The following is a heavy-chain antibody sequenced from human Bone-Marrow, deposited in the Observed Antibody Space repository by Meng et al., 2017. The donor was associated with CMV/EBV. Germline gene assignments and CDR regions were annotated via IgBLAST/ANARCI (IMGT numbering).Heavy chain of an antibody. Sequence: GESLKISCAASGVTFSSYSMNWVRQAPGKGLEWVSSISSSSSYIYYADSVKGRFTISRDNAKNSLYLQMNSLRAEDTAVYYCARSIVGATRLFDYWGQGTLVTVSS. CDR3: ARSIVGATRLFDY. J-gene: IGHJ4*02. V-gene: IGHV3-21*01. D-gene: IGHD1-26*01. CDR2: ISSSSSYI. CDR1: GVTFSSYS.